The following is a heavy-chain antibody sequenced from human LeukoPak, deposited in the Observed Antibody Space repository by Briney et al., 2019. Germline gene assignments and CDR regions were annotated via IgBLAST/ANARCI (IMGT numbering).Heavy chain of an antibody. D-gene: IGHD3-3*01. V-gene: IGHV4-39*01. J-gene: IGHJ6*02. CDR1: GGSISSSSYY. CDR2: IYYSGST. Sequence: SQTLSLTCTVSGGSISSSSYYWGWIRQPPGKGLEWIGSIYYSGSTYYNPSLKSRVTISVDTSKNQFSLKLSSVTAADTAVYSCARHVTGGFLEWLSSLYYYGMDVWGQGTTVTVSS. CDR3: ARHVTGGFLEWLSSLYYYGMDV.